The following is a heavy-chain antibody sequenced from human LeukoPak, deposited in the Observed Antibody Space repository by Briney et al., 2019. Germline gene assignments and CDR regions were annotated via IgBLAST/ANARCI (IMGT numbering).Heavy chain of an antibody. J-gene: IGHJ4*02. V-gene: IGHV3-48*04. CDR2: ISSSSSNI. D-gene: IGHD2-15*01. CDR1: GFDFSTYS. CDR3: ARVGRSSWTVDY. Sequence: GGSLRLSCAASGFDFSTYSIDWVRQAPGKGLEWVSYISSSSSNIYHADSVKGRFTISRDNAKNSLHLQMNSLRAEDTAVYYCARVGRSSWTVDYWGQGTLVTVSS.